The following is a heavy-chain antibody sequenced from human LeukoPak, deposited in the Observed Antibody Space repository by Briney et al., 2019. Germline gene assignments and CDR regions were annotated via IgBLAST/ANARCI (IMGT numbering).Heavy chain of an antibody. D-gene: IGHD6-13*01. CDR2: FIPILGIA. J-gene: IGHJ4*02. CDR1: GGTFSSYT. Sequence: SVKVSCKASGGTFSSYTISWVRQAPGQGLGWMGRFIPILGIANYAQKLQGRVTITADKSTSTAYMELNSLGSEDTAVYYCASRLGPGIAAAEFDYWGQGTLVTVSS. V-gene: IGHV1-69*02. CDR3: ASRLGPGIAAAEFDY.